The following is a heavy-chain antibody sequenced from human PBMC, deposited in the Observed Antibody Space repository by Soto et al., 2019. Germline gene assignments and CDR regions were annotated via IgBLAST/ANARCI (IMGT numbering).Heavy chain of an antibody. Sequence: PSETLSLTCSVSGGSVSSGSNYWGWIRQPPGKELEFIGYIYRSGSTLLSSSLKSRVTLSMETSKNQFSLNLSSVTAADTAVYFCMRAHDSGDFYGMSVWGPGTTVTVSS. CDR2: IYRSGST. V-gene: IGHV4-61*01. CDR3: MRAHDSGDFYGMSV. D-gene: IGHD3-3*01. CDR1: GGSVSSGSNY. J-gene: IGHJ6*02.